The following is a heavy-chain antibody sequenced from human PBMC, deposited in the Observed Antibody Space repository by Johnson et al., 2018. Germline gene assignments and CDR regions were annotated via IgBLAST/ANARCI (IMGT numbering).Heavy chain of an antibody. V-gene: IGHV3-74*01. CDR2: ISTDASIT. Sequence: VQLQESGGGLVRPGGSLRLSCEVSGFTFKNYWMHWVRQAPGKGLVWVSRISTDASITTYADSVKGRFTISRDNSKNTLYMHMNSLRGEETAGYYCASPMYSRAAFDIWGQGTMVTVSS. J-gene: IGHJ3*02. CDR1: GFTFKNYW. D-gene: IGHD6-13*01. CDR3: ASPMYSRAAFDI.